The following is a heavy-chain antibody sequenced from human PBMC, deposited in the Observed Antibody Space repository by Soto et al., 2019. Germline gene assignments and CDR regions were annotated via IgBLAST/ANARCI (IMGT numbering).Heavy chain of an antibody. V-gene: IGHV3-15*01. CDR3: TTAYDSSGYYYYYYGMDV. J-gene: IGHJ6*02. D-gene: IGHD3-22*01. CDR2: IKSKTDGGTT. CDR1: GFTFSSAW. Sequence: KPGGSLRLSCAASGFTFSSAWMSWVRHAPGKGLEWVGRIKSKTDGGTTDYAAPVKGRFTISRDDSKNTLYLQMNSLKTEDTAVYYCTTAYDSSGYYYYYYGMDVWGQGTTVTVSS.